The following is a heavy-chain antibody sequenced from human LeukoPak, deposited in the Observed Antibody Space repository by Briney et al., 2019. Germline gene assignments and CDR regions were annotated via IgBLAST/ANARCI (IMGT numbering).Heavy chain of an antibody. CDR2: ISTSSSTI. CDR3: ARDVGSVFDY. V-gene: IGHV3-48*04. D-gene: IGHD5-12*01. CDR1: GFTFGRYS. J-gene: IGHJ4*02. Sequence: GGSLRLSCVVSGFTFGRYSMDWVRQTPGKGLEWVSYISTSSSTIYYADSVKGRFTISRDNAKNSLYLQMSSLRAEDTAVYYCARDVGSVFDYWGQGTLVTVSS.